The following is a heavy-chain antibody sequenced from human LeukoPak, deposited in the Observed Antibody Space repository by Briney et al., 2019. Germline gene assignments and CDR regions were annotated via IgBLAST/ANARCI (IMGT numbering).Heavy chain of an antibody. V-gene: IGHV4-61*02. J-gene: IGHJ4*02. Sequence: SETLSLTCTVSGGSISSGSYYWSWIRQPAGKGLEWIGRIYTSGSTNYNPSLKSRVTISVDTSKNQFSLKLSSVTAADTAVYYCARGRARTTFWGQGTLVTVSS. CDR2: IYTSGST. CDR1: GGSISSGSYY. CDR3: ARGRARTTF. D-gene: IGHD3-16*01.